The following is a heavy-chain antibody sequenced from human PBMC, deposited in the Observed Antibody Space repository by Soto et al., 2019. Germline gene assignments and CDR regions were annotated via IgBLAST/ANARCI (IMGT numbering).Heavy chain of an antibody. CDR1: GGSISDGAYY. Sequence: QVQLQESGPGLVKPSQTLSLTCTVSGGSISDGAYYWSWIRQPPGKGLEWIGHIYNSGNTYNNPSLRSRLTISLDTSKSPCSLNLNSVTAADTAVYYCASGLSGDKVDQWGQGTLVTVSS. CDR3: ASGLSGDKVDQ. V-gene: IGHV4-30-4*01. CDR2: IYNSGNT. J-gene: IGHJ4*02. D-gene: IGHD2-21*01.